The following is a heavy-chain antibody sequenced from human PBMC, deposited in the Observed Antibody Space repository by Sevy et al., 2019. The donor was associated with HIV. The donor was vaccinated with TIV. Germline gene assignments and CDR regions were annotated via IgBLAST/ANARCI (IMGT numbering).Heavy chain of an antibody. D-gene: IGHD3-16*01. CDR1: GYTLNNYG. CDR3: TRIDPYHEFGDV. Sequence: ASVKVSCKASGYTLNNYGISWVRQAPGQGLEWIGWITAYKDNTNYAQNFQVRVTMTTDTSTSTAYMELRSLRSDDTAAYYCTRIDPYHEFGDVWGQGTTVTVSS. J-gene: IGHJ6*02. CDR2: ITAYKDNT. V-gene: IGHV1-18*01.